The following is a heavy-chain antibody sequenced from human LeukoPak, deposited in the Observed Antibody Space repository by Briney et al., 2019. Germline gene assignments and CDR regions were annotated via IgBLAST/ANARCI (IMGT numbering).Heavy chain of an antibody. CDR2: ISYTGHT. CDR1: GGSITSNSDY. J-gene: IGHJ3*01. V-gene: IGHV4-39*02. D-gene: IGHD3-16*02. CDR3: AREPPWGGNLNDAFDL. Sequence: SETLSLTCTVSGGSITSNSDYWGWIRQPPGKGLEWVASISYTGHTQYNPSLKSRVTISIDTSKHQFSRKMASVTAADTAVYFCAREPPWGGNLNDAFDLWGHGTMVTVSS.